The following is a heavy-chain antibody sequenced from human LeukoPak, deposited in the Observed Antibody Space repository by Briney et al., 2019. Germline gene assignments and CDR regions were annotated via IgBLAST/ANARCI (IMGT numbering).Heavy chain of an antibody. CDR2: INTITGNP. J-gene: IGHJ4*02. D-gene: IGHD4-17*01. V-gene: IGHV7-4-1*02. Sequence: ASVKVSCKASGYIFSSYSLNWVRQAPGQGLEWMGWINTITGNPTYVQGFTGRFVFSLDTSVSTAYLQISSLKAEDTAVYYCARVRGYGDYEYYFDFWGQGTLSPSPQ. CDR3: ARVRGYGDYEYYFDF. CDR1: GYIFSSYS.